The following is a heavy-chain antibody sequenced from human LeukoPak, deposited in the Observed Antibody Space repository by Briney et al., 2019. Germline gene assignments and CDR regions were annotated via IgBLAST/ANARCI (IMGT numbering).Heavy chain of an antibody. J-gene: IGHJ5*02. Sequence: ASVKVSCKASGGTFSSYAISWVRQAPGQGLEWMGIINPSAGSTSYAQKFQGRVTMTRDMSTSTVYMELNSLRSEDTAVYYCARRVNVTGNWFDPWGQGTLVTVSS. CDR2: INPSAGST. CDR3: ARRVNVTGNWFDP. V-gene: IGHV1-46*01. D-gene: IGHD3-16*02. CDR1: GGTFSSYA.